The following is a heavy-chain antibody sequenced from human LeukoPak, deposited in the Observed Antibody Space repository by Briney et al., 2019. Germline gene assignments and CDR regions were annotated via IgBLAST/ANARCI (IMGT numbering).Heavy chain of an antibody. CDR1: GYSISRGYH. CDR2: IHHSGST. Sequence: SETLSLTCTVSGYSISRGYHWGWIRQPPGKGLEWIGTIHHSGSTYYNPSLRSRVTISVDTSKNQFSLKLSSVTAADTAVYYCARVDWTTDYWGQGTLVTVSS. D-gene: IGHD3-9*01. CDR3: ARVDWTTDY. J-gene: IGHJ4*02. V-gene: IGHV4-38-2*02.